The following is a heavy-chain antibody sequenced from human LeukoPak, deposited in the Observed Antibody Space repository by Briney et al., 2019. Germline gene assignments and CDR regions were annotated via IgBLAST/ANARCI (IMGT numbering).Heavy chain of an antibody. Sequence: SETLSLTCTVSGDSINGHYWNWIRQPPGKGLEWIGSIYYTGSTNYNPSLKSRVTMSIDTFKNQFSLKLNSVTAADTAVYYCARHLRYSAYNYYLDPWGQGALVTVSS. D-gene: IGHD5-12*01. J-gene: IGHJ5*02. CDR2: IYYTGST. CDR1: GDSINGHY. V-gene: IGHV4-59*08. CDR3: ARHLRYSAYNYYLDP.